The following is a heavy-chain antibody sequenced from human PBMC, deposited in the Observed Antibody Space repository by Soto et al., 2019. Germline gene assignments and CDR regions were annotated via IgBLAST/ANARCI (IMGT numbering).Heavy chain of an antibody. CDR2: IKQDGSEK. Sequence: GSLRLSCAASGFTFSSYWMSWVRQAPGKGLEWVANIKQDGSEKYYVDSVKGRFTISRDNAKNSLYLQMNSLRAEDTAVYYCARDITGSYYYYFDYWGQGTLVTVSS. V-gene: IGHV3-7*03. D-gene: IGHD1-26*01. CDR1: GFTFSSYW. CDR3: ARDITGSYYYYFDY. J-gene: IGHJ4*02.